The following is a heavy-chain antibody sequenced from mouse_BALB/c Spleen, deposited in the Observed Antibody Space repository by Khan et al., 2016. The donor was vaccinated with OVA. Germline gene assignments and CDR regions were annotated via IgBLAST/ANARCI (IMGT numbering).Heavy chain of an antibody. V-gene: IGHV1-53*01. Sequence: VQLQQSGAELVKPGASVRLSCKASGYTFTRYYLYWVQQRPGHGLEWIVSIYPCIGGTNFNENFKTKATLSVDNSSSTSYMHLSSLPSEDSSVFNSKREGYGAVDYWGQGTMVTVSA. J-gene: IGHJ3*01. CDR2: IYPCIGGT. D-gene: IGHD1-1*02. CDR3: KREGYGAVDY. CDR1: GYTFTRYY.